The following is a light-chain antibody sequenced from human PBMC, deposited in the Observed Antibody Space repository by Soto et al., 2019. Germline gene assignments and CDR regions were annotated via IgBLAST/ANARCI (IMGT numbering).Light chain of an antibody. CDR3: QQYYGIPLT. CDR1: RSLLHNSNDKNY. J-gene: IGKJ4*01. V-gene: IGKV4-1*01. Sequence: IVMTQSPDSLAVSLGERATINCKSSRSLLHNSNDKNYLAWYQQKPGQPPKLLFYWASTRQSGVPERFSGSGSERDFTLTVTSLRAEDVAVYYCQQYYGIPLTVGGGTQVEIK. CDR2: WAS.